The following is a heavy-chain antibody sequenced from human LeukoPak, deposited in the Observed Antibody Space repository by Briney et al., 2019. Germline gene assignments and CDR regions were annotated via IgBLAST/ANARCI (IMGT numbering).Heavy chain of an antibody. V-gene: IGHV3-30*02. Sequence: GGSLRLSCAASGFIFSTYGMHWVRQAPGKGLEWVAYIHYDESNEYYADSVKGRFTISRDNAKNTLYLQMNSLRAEDTAVYYCARSGNVLRFLEWLPNAFDIWGQGTMVTVSS. CDR2: IHYDESNE. CDR3: ARSGNVLRFLEWLPNAFDI. D-gene: IGHD3-3*01. CDR1: GFIFSTYG. J-gene: IGHJ3*02.